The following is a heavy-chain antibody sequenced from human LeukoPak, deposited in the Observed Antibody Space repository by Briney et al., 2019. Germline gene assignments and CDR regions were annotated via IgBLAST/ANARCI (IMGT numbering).Heavy chain of an antibody. V-gene: IGHV4-61*02. CDR1: GGSISSSYY. D-gene: IGHD6-13*01. Sequence: PSETLSLTCTVSGGSISSSYYWSWIRQPAGKGLEWIGRIYTSGSTNYNPSLKSRVTISVDTSKNQFSLKLSSVTAADTAVYYCARDDSSSWAFDYWGQGTLVTVSS. J-gene: IGHJ4*02. CDR3: ARDDSSSWAFDY. CDR2: IYTSGST.